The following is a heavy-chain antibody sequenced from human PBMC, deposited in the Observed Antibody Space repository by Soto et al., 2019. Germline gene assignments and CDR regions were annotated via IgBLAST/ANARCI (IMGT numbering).Heavy chain of an antibody. CDR1: GFTFSSYG. V-gene: IGHV3-33*01. J-gene: IGHJ4*02. CDR3: ATTGPY. Sequence: QVQLVESGGGVVQPGRSLRLSCAASGFTFSSYGMHWVRQAPGKGLEWVAVIWFDGSNKFYADSVKVRFTISRDNSKNTVSLQVNSLRDEDSAAYYCATTGPYCGQGTLVTVSS. CDR2: IWFDGSNK.